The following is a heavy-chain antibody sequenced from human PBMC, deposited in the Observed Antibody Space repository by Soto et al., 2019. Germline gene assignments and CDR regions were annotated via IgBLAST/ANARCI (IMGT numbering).Heavy chain of an antibody. J-gene: IGHJ6*02. CDR2: IRSKAYGGTT. D-gene: IGHD6-19*01. Sequence: PGGSLRLSCTASGFTFGDYAMSWFRQAPGKGLEWVGFIRSKAYGGTTEYAASVKGRFTISRDDSKSIAYLQMNSLKTEDTAVYYCTRGSSDWYHYYYGMDVWGQGTTVTVSS. CDR1: GFTFGDYA. V-gene: IGHV3-49*03. CDR3: TRGSSDWYHYYYGMDV.